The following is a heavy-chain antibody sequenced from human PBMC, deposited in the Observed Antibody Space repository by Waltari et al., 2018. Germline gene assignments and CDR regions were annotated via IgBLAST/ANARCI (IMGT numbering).Heavy chain of an antibody. CDR3: AKGLGGHSVLFDY. D-gene: IGHD2-21*01. V-gene: IGHV3-23*01. J-gene: IGHJ4*02. CDR2: ISGSGGST. Sequence: EVQLLESGGGLVQPGGSLSLSCAASGFTFSSYAMSWVRQAPGKGLEWVSAISGSGGSTYYADSVKGRFTISRDNSKNTLYLQMNSLRAEDTAVYYCAKGLGGHSVLFDYWGQGTLVTVSS. CDR1: GFTFSSYA.